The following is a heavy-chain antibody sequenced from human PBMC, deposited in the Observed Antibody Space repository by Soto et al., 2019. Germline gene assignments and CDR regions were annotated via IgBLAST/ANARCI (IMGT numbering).Heavy chain of an antibody. V-gene: IGHV3-74*01. CDR2: INSDGSRS. CDR3: ARVGGGQQFPPTGGFYYYGMDV. Sequence: PRLSCAASGFPFSSYWMHWVRQAPGKGPVWVSCINSDGSRSSYADSVKGRFTISRDNAKNTLYLQMSSPRVEDTAVYYCARVGGGQQFPPTGGFYYYGMDVWGRGTTVTVSS. CDR1: GFPFSSYW. J-gene: IGHJ6*02. D-gene: IGHD6-13*01.